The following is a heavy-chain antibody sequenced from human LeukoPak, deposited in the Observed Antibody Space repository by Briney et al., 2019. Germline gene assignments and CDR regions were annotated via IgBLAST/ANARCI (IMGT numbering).Heavy chain of an antibody. D-gene: IGHD4-23*01. J-gene: IGHJ3*02. CDR2: VKTDGSDT. Sequence: GGSLRLSCAASGFTFSTYWMHWVRQAPGKGLVWVSRVKTDGSDTNYADSVKGRFTISRDNAKNTLYLQMNSLRAEDTAVYYCARDFRGNGFDIWGQGTMVTVSS. CDR3: ARDFRGNGFDI. V-gene: IGHV3-74*01. CDR1: GFTFSTYW.